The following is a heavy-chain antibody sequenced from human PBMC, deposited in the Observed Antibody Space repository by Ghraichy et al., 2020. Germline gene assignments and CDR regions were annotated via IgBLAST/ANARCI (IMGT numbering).Heavy chain of an antibody. CDR1: GYTFTSYY. CDR2: INPSGGST. Sequence: ASVKVSCKASGYTFTSYYMHWVRQAPGQGLEWMGIINPSGGSTSYAQKFQGRVTMTRDTSTSTVYMELSSLRSEDTAVYYCARDPGETSWAVDLSKDSSGWSYFDYWGQGTLVTVSS. CDR3: ARDPGETSWAVDLSKDSSGWSYFDY. J-gene: IGHJ4*02. V-gene: IGHV1-46*01. D-gene: IGHD6-19*01.